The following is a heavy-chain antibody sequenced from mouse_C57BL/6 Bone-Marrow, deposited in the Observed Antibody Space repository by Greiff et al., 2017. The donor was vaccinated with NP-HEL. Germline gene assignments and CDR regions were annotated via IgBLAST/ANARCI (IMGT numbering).Heavy chain of an antibody. CDR1: GFNIKDDY. J-gene: IGHJ4*01. CDR2: IDPENGDT. CDR3: TSVLYYAMDY. D-gene: IGHD6-1*01. Sequence: EVKVVESGAELVRPGASVKLSCTASGFNIKDDYMHWVKQRPEQGLEWIGWIDPENGDTEYASKFQGKATITADTSSNTAYLQLSSLTSEDTAVYYCTSVLYYAMDYWGQGTSVTVSS. V-gene: IGHV14-4*01.